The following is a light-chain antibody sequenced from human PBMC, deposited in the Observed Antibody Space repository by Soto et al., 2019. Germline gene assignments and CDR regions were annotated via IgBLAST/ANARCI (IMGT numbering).Light chain of an antibody. V-gene: IGLV2-14*01. J-gene: IGLJ1*01. CDR1: SSDVGGYNY. Sequence: QSALTQAASVSGSLGQSMTISCTGTSSDVGGYNYVSWYQQHPGKAPKLMIYEVSNRPSGVSNRFSGSKSGNAASLTISGLQAEDEADYYCSSYTSSSSYVFGAGTKVTVL. CDR2: EVS. CDR3: SSYTSSSSYV.